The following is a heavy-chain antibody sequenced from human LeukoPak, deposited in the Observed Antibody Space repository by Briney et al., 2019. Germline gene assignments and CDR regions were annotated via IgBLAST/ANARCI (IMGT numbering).Heavy chain of an antibody. J-gene: IGHJ3*02. CDR1: GFTFSSYW. Sequence: GGSLRLSCAASGFTFSSYWMSWVRQAPGKGLEWVANIKQDGSEKYYVDSVKGRFTISRDNAKNSLYLQMNSLRAEDTAVYYCARESIAVDRINFEDDAFDIWGQGTMVTVSS. D-gene: IGHD6-19*01. CDR3: ARESIAVDRINFEDDAFDI. V-gene: IGHV3-7*01. CDR2: IKQDGSEK.